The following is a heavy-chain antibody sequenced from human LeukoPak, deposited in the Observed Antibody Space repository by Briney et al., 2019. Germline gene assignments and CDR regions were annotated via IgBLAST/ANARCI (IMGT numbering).Heavy chain of an antibody. CDR1: GGSISSGSYY. V-gene: IGHV4-61*02. Sequence: SETLSLTCTVSGGSISSGSYYWSWLRQPAGQGLEYIGRMYTSGSTNYNPSLKTRVTKTVDTSKHQFSLKLSSVTAADTAVYYCARRERAFYFDYWGQGTLVTVSS. CDR2: MYTSGST. J-gene: IGHJ4*02. CDR3: ARRERAFYFDY.